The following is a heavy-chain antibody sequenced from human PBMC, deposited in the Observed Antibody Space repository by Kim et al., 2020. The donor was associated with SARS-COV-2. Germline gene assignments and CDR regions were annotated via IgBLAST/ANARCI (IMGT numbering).Heavy chain of an antibody. Sequence: GGSLRLSCAASGFTFSSYAMSWVRQAPGKGLEWVSAISGSGGSTYYADSVKGRFTISRDNSKNTLYLQMNSLRAEDTAVYYCAKGWFREPYRPNWFDPWGQGTLVTVSS. CDR3: AKGWFREPYRPNWFDP. D-gene: IGHD3-10*01. J-gene: IGHJ5*02. CDR1: GFTFSSYA. V-gene: IGHV3-23*01. CDR2: ISGSGGST.